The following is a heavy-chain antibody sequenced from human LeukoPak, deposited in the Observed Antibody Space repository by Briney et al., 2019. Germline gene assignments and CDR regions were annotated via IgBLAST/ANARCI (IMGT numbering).Heavy chain of an antibody. CDR3: AKGAYYRGSGRYFDY. D-gene: IGHD3-10*01. Sequence: GGSLRLSCAASGFTFSSYAMNWVRQAPGKGLGWVSAISGSGGATYYADSVKGRFTMSRDNSKNTLYLQMNGLRAEDTAVYYCAKGAYYRGSGRYFDYWGQGTLVTASS. V-gene: IGHV3-23*01. CDR1: GFTFSSYA. J-gene: IGHJ4*02. CDR2: ISGSGGAT.